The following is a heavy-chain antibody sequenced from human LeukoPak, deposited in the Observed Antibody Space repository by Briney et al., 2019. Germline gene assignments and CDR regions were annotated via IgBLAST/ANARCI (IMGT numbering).Heavy chain of an antibody. J-gene: IGHJ4*02. Sequence: SVKVSCKAFGGTFNSYAINWVQQAPGQGLEWLGGIIPIFGTANYAQKFQGRVTITTDDSTSTTYMEMSSLRSEDTAVYYCARGGQYQLLFWYRGQGTLVTVSS. CDR3: ARGGQYQLLFWY. D-gene: IGHD2-2*01. CDR1: GGTFNSYA. V-gene: IGHV1-69*05. CDR2: IIPIFGTA.